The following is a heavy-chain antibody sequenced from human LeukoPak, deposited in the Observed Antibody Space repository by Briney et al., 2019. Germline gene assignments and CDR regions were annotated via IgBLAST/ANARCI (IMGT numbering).Heavy chain of an antibody. CDR2: IYYSGST. CDR3: ARSTALAGIDWVDP. CDR1: GGSISSYY. D-gene: IGHD6-19*01. V-gene: IGHV4-59*12. J-gene: IGHJ5*02. Sequence: PSETLSLTCTVSGGSISSYYWSWIRQPPGKGLEWIGYIYYSGSTNYNPSLKSRVTISVDTSKDQFSLKLSSVTPEDTAVYYCARSTALAGIDWVDPWGQGTLVTVSS.